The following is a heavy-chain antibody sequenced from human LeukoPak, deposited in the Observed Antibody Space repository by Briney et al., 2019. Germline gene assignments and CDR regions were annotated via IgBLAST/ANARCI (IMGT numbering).Heavy chain of an antibody. V-gene: IGHV3-74*03. CDR3: ARGGYTSTWYFYP. CDR1: GFTFSSYW. Sequence: GGSLRLSCAASGFTFSSYWMHWVRQAPGKGLVWVSRIESDGSGTKYADSVKGRFTISRDNAKNTLYLQMNSLRAEDTAVYYCARGGYTSTWYFYPWGQGTLVTVSS. J-gene: IGHJ5*02. D-gene: IGHD6-13*01. CDR2: IESDGSGT.